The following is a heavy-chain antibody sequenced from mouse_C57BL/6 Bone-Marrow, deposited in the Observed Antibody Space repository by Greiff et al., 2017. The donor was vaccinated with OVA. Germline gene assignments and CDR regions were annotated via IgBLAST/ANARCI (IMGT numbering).Heavy chain of an antibody. J-gene: IGHJ2*01. CDR3: TGRYYGSNYFDY. Sequence: EVQLVESGGGLVQPGGSMKLSCVASGFTFSNYWMNWVRQSPEKGLEWVAQIRLKSDNYATHYAESVKGRFTISRDDSKSSVYLQMNNLRAEDTGIYYCTGRYYGSNYFDYWGQGTTLTVSS. V-gene: IGHV6-3*01. D-gene: IGHD1-1*01. CDR1: GFTFSNYW. CDR2: IRLKSDNYAT.